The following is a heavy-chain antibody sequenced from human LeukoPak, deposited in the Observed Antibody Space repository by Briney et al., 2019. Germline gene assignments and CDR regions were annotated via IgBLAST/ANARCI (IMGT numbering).Heavy chain of an antibody. CDR3: ARPYYYGSGSYQTHYYYYYMDV. J-gene: IGHJ6*03. V-gene: IGHV3-23*01. D-gene: IGHD3-10*01. Sequence: PGGSLRLSCAASGFTFSTYAMSWVRQAPGKGLEWVSDINGSGGSTYYADSVKGRFTISRDNSKNTLYLQMNSLRAEDTAVYYCARPYYYGSGSYQTHYYYYYMDVWGKGATVTVSS. CDR1: GFTFSTYA. CDR2: INGSGGST.